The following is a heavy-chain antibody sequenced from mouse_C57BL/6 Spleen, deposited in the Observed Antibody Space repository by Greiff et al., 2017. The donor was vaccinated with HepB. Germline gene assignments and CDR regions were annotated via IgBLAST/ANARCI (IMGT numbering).Heavy chain of an antibody. D-gene: IGHD1-1*01. Sequence: VQLKESGGGLVKPGGSLKLSCAASGFTFSDYGMHWVRQAPEKGLEWVAYISSGSSTIYYADTVKGRFTISRDNAKNTLFLQMTSLRSEDTAMYYCARRHYGSYFDVWGTGTTVTVSS. J-gene: IGHJ1*03. CDR1: GFTFSDYG. CDR3: ARRHYGSYFDV. V-gene: IGHV5-17*01. CDR2: ISSGSSTI.